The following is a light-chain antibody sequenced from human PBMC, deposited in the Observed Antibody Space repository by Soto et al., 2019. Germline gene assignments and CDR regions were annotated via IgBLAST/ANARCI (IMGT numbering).Light chain of an antibody. CDR2: GAS. Sequence: EIVLTQSPGTLSLSPGERATLSCRASQSVGSTYLAWYQHKLGQAPRLLIYGASSKASGIPDRFSGSESGTDFTLTITKLEPEDFAVYYCQQYGSSPRSFGQGTKVEVK. V-gene: IGKV3-20*01. CDR3: QQYGSSPRS. CDR1: QSVGSTY. J-gene: IGKJ1*01.